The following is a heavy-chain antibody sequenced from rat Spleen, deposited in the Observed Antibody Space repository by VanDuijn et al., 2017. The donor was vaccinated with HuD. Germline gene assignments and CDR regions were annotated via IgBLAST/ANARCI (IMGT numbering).Heavy chain of an antibody. D-gene: IGHD1-1*01. Sequence: EVQLQESGPGLVKPSQSLSLTCSVTGHSISSSYRWNWIRKFPGNKLEWMGSLNSAGSTNYNPSLKSRISITRDTSKNQFFLQVNSVSSEDTATYYCARSDGVHYYLPFADWGQGTLVTASS. J-gene: IGHJ3*01. CDR3: ARSDGVHYYLPFAD. CDR1: GHSISSSYR. V-gene: IGHV3-3*01. CDR2: LNSAGST.